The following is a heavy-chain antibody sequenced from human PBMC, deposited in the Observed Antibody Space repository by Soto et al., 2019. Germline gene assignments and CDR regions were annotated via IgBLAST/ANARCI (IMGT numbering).Heavy chain of an antibody. D-gene: IGHD2-21*01. J-gene: IGHJ5*02. CDR3: AHFSDLEWFDP. Sequence: VQLQESGPGLVRPSETLSLTCTVSGGSISRYFCSWIRQSPGKGLEWIGYIFYTGSTTYNPSLQSRVPISIDTSKNQFSLKLSSLTAADTAVYYCAHFSDLEWFDPWGQGTLVTVSS. CDR1: GGSISRYF. V-gene: IGHV4-59*01. CDR2: IFYTGST.